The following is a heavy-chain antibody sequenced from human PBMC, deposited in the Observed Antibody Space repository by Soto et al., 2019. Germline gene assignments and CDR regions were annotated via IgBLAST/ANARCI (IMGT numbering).Heavy chain of an antibody. V-gene: IGHV4-4*02. Sequence: SETLSLTCAVSGGSISSSNWWSWVRQPPGKGLEWIGEIYHSGSTNYNPSLKSRVTISVDKSKNQFSLKLSSVTAEDTAVYYCSRGSWDDVSGHYYMDVWGKGTTVTVSS. CDR1: GGSISSSNW. D-gene: IGHD3-3*01. CDR2: IYHSGST. CDR3: SRGSWDDVSGHYYMDV. J-gene: IGHJ6*03.